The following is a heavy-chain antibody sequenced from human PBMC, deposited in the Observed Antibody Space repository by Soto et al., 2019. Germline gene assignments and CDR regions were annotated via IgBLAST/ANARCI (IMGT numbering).Heavy chain of an antibody. Sequence: GGSLRLSCAASEFTFSSFNMHWVRQAPGKGLEWVSYISASSTTVYYGDSVKGRFTISRGNAKNSLYLQMNSLRDEDTAVYYCARIYRRDGNKYADYWGQGTLVTVSS. CDR1: EFTFSSFN. CDR2: ISASSTTV. V-gene: IGHV3-48*02. J-gene: IGHJ4*02. D-gene: IGHD3-16*02. CDR3: ARIYRRDGNKYADY.